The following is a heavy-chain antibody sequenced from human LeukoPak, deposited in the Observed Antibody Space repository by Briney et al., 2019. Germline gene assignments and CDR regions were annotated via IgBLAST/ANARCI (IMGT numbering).Heavy chain of an antibody. Sequence: PGGSLRLSCAASGFTFSSYWMSWVRQAPGKGLEWVANIKQDGSEKYYVDSVKGRFTISRDNANNSLYLQMNSLGAEDTAVYYCARLITTPAYFDYWGQGTLVTVSS. J-gene: IGHJ4*02. CDR2: IKQDGSEK. CDR3: ARLITTPAYFDY. V-gene: IGHV3-7*01. D-gene: IGHD1/OR15-1a*01. CDR1: GFTFSSYW.